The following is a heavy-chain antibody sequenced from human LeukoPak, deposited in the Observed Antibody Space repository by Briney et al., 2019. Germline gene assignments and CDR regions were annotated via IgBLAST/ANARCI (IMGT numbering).Heavy chain of an antibody. Sequence: PGGSLRLSCAASGFTFSSYAMHWVRQAPDKGLEWVAVISYDGSNKYYADSVKGRFTISRDNSKNTLYLQMNSLRAEDTAVYYCANVPRYCGGDCPDAFDIWGQGTMVTVS. CDR1: GFTFSSYA. V-gene: IGHV3-30-3*01. CDR2: ISYDGSNK. D-gene: IGHD2-21*01. J-gene: IGHJ3*02. CDR3: ANVPRYCGGDCPDAFDI.